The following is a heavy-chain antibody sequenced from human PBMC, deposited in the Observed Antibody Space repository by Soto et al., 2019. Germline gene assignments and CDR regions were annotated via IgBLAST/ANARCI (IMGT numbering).Heavy chain of an antibody. V-gene: IGHV4-39*07. CDR3: ARDRGGSGALYYYGMDV. CDR1: GGSISSSSCY. CDR2: IYYSGST. Sequence: TSETLSLTCTVSGGSISSSSCYWGWIRQPPGKGLEGIGSIYYSGSTYYNPSLKSRITMSVDVSKKQFSLKLSPVTAADTAVYFCARDRGGSGALYYYGMDVWGQGTSVTAP. D-gene: IGHD3-10*01. J-gene: IGHJ6*02.